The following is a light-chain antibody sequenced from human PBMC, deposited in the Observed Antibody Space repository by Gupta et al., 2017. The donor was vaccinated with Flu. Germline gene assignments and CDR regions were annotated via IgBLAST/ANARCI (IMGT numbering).Light chain of an antibody. CDR3: QQYYSTPPT. Sequence: SLGERATISCKASQSVLYSSNNKNYLAWYQQKPGQPPKLLIYWASTRESGVPDRFSGSGSGTDFTLTISSLQAEDVAVYYCQQYYSTPPTFGGGTKVEIK. J-gene: IGKJ4*01. CDR2: WAS. V-gene: IGKV4-1*01. CDR1: QSVLYSSNNKNY.